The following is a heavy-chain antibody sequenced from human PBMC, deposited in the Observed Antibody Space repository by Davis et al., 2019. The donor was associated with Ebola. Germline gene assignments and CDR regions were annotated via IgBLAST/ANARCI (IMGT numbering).Heavy chain of an antibody. V-gene: IGHV3-48*02. CDR3: ARDHYDYIWGSYFEAFDI. CDR2: ISSSSSTI. J-gene: IGHJ3*02. Sequence: GGSLRLSCAASGFTFSSYSMNWVRQAPGKGLEWVSYISSSSSTIYYADSVKGRFTISRDNAKNSLYLQMNSLRDEETAVYYCARDHYDYIWGSYFEAFDIWGQGTMVTVSS. CDR1: GFTFSSYS. D-gene: IGHD3-16*01.